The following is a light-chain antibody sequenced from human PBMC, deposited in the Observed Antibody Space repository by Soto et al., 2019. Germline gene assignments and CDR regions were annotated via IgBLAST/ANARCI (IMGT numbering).Light chain of an antibody. V-gene: IGLV2-14*01. CDR2: EVS. J-gene: IGLJ2*01. CDR3: SSYTSSSTPRV. CDR1: SSDVGGYNY. Sequence: QSALTQPASVSGSPGQSITISCTGTSSDVGGYNYVSWYQQHPGKAPKLMIYEVSNRPSGVSNRFSGSKSGNTASLTISGLQAEDEAEYYGSSYTSSSTPRVFGGGTKLTVL.